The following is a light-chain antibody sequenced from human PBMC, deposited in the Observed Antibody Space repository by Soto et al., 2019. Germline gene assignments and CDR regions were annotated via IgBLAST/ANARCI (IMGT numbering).Light chain of an antibody. V-gene: IGLV1-40*01. CDR3: QSYDRSLSGRV. CDR1: SSNIGAGYD. J-gene: IGLJ1*01. Sequence: QSVLTQPPSVSGAPGQRVTISCTGSSSNIGAGYDVHWYQQLPGTAPKLLIYGNNNRPSGVPDRFSGSKSGTSASLAITGXXXXXXXXXYCQSYDRSLSGRVFGTGTKLTV. CDR2: GNN.